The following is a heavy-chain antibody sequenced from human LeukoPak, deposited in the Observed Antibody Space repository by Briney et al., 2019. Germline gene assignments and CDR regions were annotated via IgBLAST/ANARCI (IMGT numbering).Heavy chain of an antibody. CDR3: ARHKHGWDRWLRYDYYYYMDV. D-gene: IGHD5-12*01. CDR1: GGSINSSFYY. J-gene: IGHJ6*03. V-gene: IGHV4-39*01. CDR2: IYYSGST. Sequence: PSETLSLTCTVSGGSINSSFYYWGWIRQPPGKGLEWIGSIYYSGSTYYNPSLKSRVTISVDTSKNQFSLKLSSVTAADTAVYYCARHKHGWDRWLRYDYYYYMDVWGKGTTVTVSS.